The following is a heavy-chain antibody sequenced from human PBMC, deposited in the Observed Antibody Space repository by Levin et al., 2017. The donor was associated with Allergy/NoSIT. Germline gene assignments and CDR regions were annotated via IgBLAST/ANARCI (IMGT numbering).Heavy chain of an antibody. CDR2: INPDGSGK. CDR3: APWRSGGSD. Sequence: SCVGSGFTFSGPWMNWIRQAPGKGLEWVANINPDGSGKRYVDSVKGRFTISRDNAKNSLFLEMSSLRAEDTAIYYCAPWRSGGSDWGLGTLVTVSS. J-gene: IGHJ4*02. V-gene: IGHV3-7*01. D-gene: IGHD1-26*01. CDR1: GFTFSGPW.